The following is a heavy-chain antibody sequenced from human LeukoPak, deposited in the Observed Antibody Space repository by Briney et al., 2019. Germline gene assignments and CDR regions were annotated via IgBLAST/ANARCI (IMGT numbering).Heavy chain of an antibody. CDR1: GFTFSTYA. CDR3: AKALYGGHDY. V-gene: IGHV3-23*01. J-gene: IGHJ4*02. D-gene: IGHD4-23*01. Sequence: GGSLRLSCAASGFTFSTYAMSWVRQAPGKGLECVSALSGNGNTIYYADSVKGRFTISRDNSKNTLSLQMNSLRAEDTAVYYCAKALYGGHDYWGQGTLVTVSS. CDR2: LSGNGNTI.